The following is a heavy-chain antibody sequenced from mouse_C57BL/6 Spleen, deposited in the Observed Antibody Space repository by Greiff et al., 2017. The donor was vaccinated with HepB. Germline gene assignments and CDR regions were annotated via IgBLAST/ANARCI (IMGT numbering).Heavy chain of an antibody. CDR2: IDPSDSYT. CDR3: AIGYLYAMDY. J-gene: IGHJ4*01. V-gene: IGHV1-50*01. CDR1: GYTFTSYW. Sequence: QVQLQQPGAELVKPGASVKLSCKASGYTFTSYWMQWVKQRPGQGLEWIGEIDPSDSYTNYNQKFKGKATLTVDTSSSTSYMQLSSLTSEDSAVYYCAIGYLYAMDYWGQGTSVTVSS. D-gene: IGHD2-2*01.